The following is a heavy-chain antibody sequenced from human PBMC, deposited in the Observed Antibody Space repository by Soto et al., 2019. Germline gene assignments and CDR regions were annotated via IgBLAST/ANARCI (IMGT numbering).Heavy chain of an antibody. Sequence: GGSLRLSCAASGFTFSNYAMSWVRQAPGKGLEWVSAITGSGGTTYYADSLKGRFTISRDNSRNTLYLQMNSLRAEDTAAYYCAKGTYKFDYWGQGTQVSVS. CDR2: ITGSGGTT. CDR1: GFTFSNYA. J-gene: IGHJ4*02. V-gene: IGHV3-23*01. CDR3: AKGTYKFDY. D-gene: IGHD1-1*01.